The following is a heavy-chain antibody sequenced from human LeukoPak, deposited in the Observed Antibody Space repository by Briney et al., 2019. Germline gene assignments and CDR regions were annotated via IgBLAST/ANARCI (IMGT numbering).Heavy chain of an antibody. D-gene: IGHD3-16*01. Sequence: EASVKVSRKASGGTFSSYGISWVRQAPGQGLEWMGWISAYNGNTNYAQKLQGRVTMTTDTSTSTAYMELRSLRSDDTAVYYCARDGGPLSLEFDPWGQGTLVTVSS. V-gene: IGHV1-18*01. CDR2: ISAYNGNT. CDR1: GGTFSSYG. CDR3: ARDGGPLSLEFDP. J-gene: IGHJ5*02.